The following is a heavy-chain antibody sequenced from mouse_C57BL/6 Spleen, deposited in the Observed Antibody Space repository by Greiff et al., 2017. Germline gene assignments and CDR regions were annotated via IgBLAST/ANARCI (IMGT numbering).Heavy chain of an antibody. CDR2: IDPSDSYT. V-gene: IGHV1-69*01. D-gene: IGHD3-2*02. CDR3: ARGGGTAQVFDY. Sequence: QVQLQQPGAELVMPGASVKLSCKASGYTFTSYWMHWVKQRPGQGLEWIGEIDPSDSYTNYNQKFKGKSTLTVAKSSSTAYMQLSSLTSEDSAVYYCARGGGTAQVFDYWGQGTTLTVSS. J-gene: IGHJ2*01. CDR1: GYTFTSYW.